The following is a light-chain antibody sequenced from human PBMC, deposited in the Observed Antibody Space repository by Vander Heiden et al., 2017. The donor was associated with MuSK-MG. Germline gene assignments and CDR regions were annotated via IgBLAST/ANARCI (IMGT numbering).Light chain of an antibody. CDR2: SAS. Sequence: DIQLTQSPSFLSASVGDRVTITCRASQGISSYLVWYQQKPGKAPKLLIYSASTLQSGVPSRFSGSGSGTEFTLTISSLQPEDFGTYYCQQLKSYPLTFGGGTKVEIK. J-gene: IGKJ4*01. V-gene: IGKV1-9*01. CDR1: QGISSY. CDR3: QQLKSYPLT.